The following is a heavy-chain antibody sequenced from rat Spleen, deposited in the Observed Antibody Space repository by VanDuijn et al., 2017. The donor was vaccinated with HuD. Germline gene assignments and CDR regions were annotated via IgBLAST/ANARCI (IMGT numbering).Heavy chain of an antibody. Sequence: EVQLQESGPGLVKPSQSLSLTCSVTGYSITSNYWGWIRKFPGNKMEWMGYISYSGSTSYNPSLKSRISITRDTSKNQFFLQLNSVTTEDTATYYCARYYYSSYIYDVMDAWGQGASVTVSS. CDR3: ARYYYSSYIYDVMDA. D-gene: IGHD1-2*01. J-gene: IGHJ4*01. V-gene: IGHV3-1*01. CDR1: GYSITSNY. CDR2: ISYSGST.